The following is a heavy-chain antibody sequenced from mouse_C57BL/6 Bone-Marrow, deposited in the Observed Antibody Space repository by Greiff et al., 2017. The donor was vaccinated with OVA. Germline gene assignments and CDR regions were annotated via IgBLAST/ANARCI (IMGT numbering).Heavy chain of an antibody. V-gene: IGHV1-50*01. CDR2: IDPSDSYT. CDR3: ARSVWDWLAY. J-gene: IGHJ3*01. D-gene: IGHD4-1*01. CDR1: GYTFTSYW. Sequence: QVQLQQPGAELVKPGASVKLSCKASGYTFTSYWMQWVKQRPGQGLEWIGEIDPSDSYTNYNQKFKGKATLTVDTSSSTAYMNLNSLTSEDSAVYYCARSVWDWLAYWGQWTLVTVSS.